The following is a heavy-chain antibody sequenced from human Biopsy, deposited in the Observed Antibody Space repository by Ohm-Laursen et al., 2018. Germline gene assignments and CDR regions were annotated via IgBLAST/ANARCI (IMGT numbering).Heavy chain of an antibody. CDR3: ARGPYGDNAGAFDV. CDR1: GESFNGYY. CDR2: INHSGRT. J-gene: IGHJ3*01. D-gene: IGHD4/OR15-4a*01. Sequence: SDTLSLTCAVSGESFNGYYWSWIRQTPGKGLEWIGEINHSGRTNYNPSLKSRVTISVDTSKNQFSLRLTSVTAADTATYFCARGPYGDNAGAFDVWGQGTVVTVSS. V-gene: IGHV4-34*01.